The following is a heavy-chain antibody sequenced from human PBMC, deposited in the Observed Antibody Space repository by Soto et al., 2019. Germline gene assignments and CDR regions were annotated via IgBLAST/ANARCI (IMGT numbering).Heavy chain of an antibody. CDR1: GGSISSYY. CDR3: ARGSVVHYWYFDL. CDR2: IYYRGSP. V-gene: IGHV4-59*01. D-gene: IGHD2-15*01. Sequence: SATLSLTCPVSGGSISSYYWSWIRQPPWKALEWIGYIYYRGSPNYNPSLKSRVTISQDTSKNQFSLKLGSVTAADTAVYYCARGSVVHYWYFDLRGSGNPVTVYS. J-gene: IGHJ2*01.